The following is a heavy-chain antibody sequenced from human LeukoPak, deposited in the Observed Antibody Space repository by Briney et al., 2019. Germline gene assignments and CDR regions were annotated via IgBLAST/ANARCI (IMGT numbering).Heavy chain of an antibody. J-gene: IGHJ4*02. V-gene: IGHV4-34*01. Sequence: PSETLSLTCAVYGGSFSGYYWSWIRQPPGKGLEWIGEINHSGSTNYNPSLKSRVTISVDTSKNQFSLKLSSVTAADTAVYYCARDSGFGGYGKWGQGTLVTVSS. D-gene: IGHD5-12*01. CDR2: INHSGST. CDR1: GGSFSGYY. CDR3: ARDSGFGGYGK.